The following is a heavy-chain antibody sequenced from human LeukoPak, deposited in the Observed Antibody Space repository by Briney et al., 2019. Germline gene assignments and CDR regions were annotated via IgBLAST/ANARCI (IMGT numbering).Heavy chain of an antibody. V-gene: IGHV4-34*01. D-gene: IGHD5-18*01. J-gene: IGHJ4*02. CDR1: GGSFSGYY. CDR2: INHSGST. CDR3: ARSFKGGYSYGFFGR. Sequence: SETLSLTCAVYGGSFSGYYWIWIRQPPGKGLEWIGEINHSGSTNYNPSLKSRVTISVDTSKNQFSLKLSSVTAADTAVYYCARSFKGGYSYGFFGRWGQGTLVTVSS.